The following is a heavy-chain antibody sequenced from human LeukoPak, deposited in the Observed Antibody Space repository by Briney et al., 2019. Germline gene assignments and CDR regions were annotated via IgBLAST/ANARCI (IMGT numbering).Heavy chain of an antibody. CDR1: GYTFTSYG. CDR3: ARGIVRDSSSWYGFDY. CDR2: ISAYNGNT. J-gene: IGHJ4*02. Sequence: ASVKVSCKASGYTFTSYGISWVRQAPGQGREWMGWISAYNGNTNYAQKLQGRVTMTTDTSTSTVYMELSSLRSEDTAVYYCARGIVRDSSSWYGFDYWGQGTLVTVSS. V-gene: IGHV1-18*01. D-gene: IGHD6-13*01.